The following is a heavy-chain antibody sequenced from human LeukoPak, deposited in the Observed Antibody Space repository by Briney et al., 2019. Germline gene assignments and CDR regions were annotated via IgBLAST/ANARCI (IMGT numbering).Heavy chain of an antibody. Sequence: SVKVSCKASGGTFSSYTISWVRQAPGQGLEWMGRIIPILGIANYAQKFQGRVTITADKSTSTAYMELSSLRSEDTAVYYCARAYYYGSGSYYYGMDVWGQGTTVTVSS. CDR2: IIPILGIA. CDR1: GGTFSSYT. J-gene: IGHJ6*02. D-gene: IGHD3-10*01. V-gene: IGHV1-69*02. CDR3: ARAYYYGSGSYYYGMDV.